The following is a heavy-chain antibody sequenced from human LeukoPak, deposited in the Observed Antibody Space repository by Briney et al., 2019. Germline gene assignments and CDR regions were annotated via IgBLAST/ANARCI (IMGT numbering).Heavy chain of an antibody. CDR2: IYYSGST. V-gene: IGHV4-39*01. J-gene: IGHJ5*02. CDR3: ARSGVWPLPRYNWFDP. CDR1: GGSISSSSYY. D-gene: IGHD3-16*01. Sequence: SETLSLTCTVSGGSISSSSYYWGWIRQPPGKGLEWIGSIYYSGSTYYNPSLKSQVTISVDTSKNQFSLKLSSVTAADTAVYYCARSGVWPLPRYNWFDPWGQGTLVTVSS.